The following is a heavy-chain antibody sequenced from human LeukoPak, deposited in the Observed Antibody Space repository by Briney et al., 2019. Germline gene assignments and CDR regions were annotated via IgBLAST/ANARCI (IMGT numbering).Heavy chain of an antibody. Sequence: ASVKVSCKASGYTFTGYYIHWVRQAPGQGLEWMGWMNPNSGATNYAQKFQGRVTMTRDTSISTAYMELSRLKSDDTALYYCARVRGDSSAPASNWFAPWGQGTLVTVSS. CDR1: GYTFTGYY. V-gene: IGHV1-2*02. J-gene: IGHJ5*02. D-gene: IGHD4-17*01. CDR3: ARVRGDSSAPASNWFAP. CDR2: MNPNSGAT.